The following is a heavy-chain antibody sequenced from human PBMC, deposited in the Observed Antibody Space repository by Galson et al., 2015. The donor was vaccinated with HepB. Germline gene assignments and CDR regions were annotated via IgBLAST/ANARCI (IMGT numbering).Heavy chain of an antibody. CDR2: IYSGGST. V-gene: IGHV3-66*02. D-gene: IGHD2-15*01. J-gene: IGHJ4*02. CDR1: GFTVSSNC. Sequence: SLRLSCAASGFTVSSNCMSWVRQAPGKGLEWVSVIYSGGSTYYADSVKGRFTISRDNSKNTLYLQMNSLRAEDTAVYYCATHCSGGSCHYYFDYWGQGTLVTVSS. CDR3: ATHCSGGSCHYYFDY.